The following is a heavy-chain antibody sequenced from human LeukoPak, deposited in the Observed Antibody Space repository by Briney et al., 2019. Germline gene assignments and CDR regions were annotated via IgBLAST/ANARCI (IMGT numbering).Heavy chain of an antibody. CDR1: GFTFTTYA. V-gene: IGHV3-23*01. CDR2: ISGSGGST. CDR3: AKDQEYDYVWGSYHY. D-gene: IGHD3-16*02. J-gene: IGHJ4*02. Sequence: GGSLRLSCAASGFTFTTYAMSWVRQAPGKGLEWVSAISGSGGSTYYADSVKGRFTISRDNSKNTLYLQMNSLRAEDTAVYYCAKDQEYDYVWGSYHYWGQGTLVTVSS.